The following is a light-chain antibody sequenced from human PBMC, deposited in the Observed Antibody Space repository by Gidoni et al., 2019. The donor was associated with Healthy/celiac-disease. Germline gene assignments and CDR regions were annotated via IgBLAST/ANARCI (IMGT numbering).Light chain of an antibody. Sequence: DIPMTQSPSSLSASVGDRVTITCQASQDISNYLNWYQQKPGKAPKLLIYDASNWETGVPSRFSGSGSGTDFTFTISSLQPEDIATYYCQQYDNLPPLTFGGGTKVEIK. V-gene: IGKV1-33*01. CDR1: QDISNY. CDR3: QQYDNLPPLT. J-gene: IGKJ4*01. CDR2: DAS.